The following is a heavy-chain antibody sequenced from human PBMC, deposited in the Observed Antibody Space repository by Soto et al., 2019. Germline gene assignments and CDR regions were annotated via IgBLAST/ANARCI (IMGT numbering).Heavy chain of an antibody. V-gene: IGHV4-59*01. D-gene: IGHD2-15*01. Sequence: PSETLSLTRVVSGGSITTYHWSWIRQFPGKGLEWVAYTASTGNNNYNTSPKSRVSITMHTSKNQSSLKSTSITTADTAGVYCGRDMHAGFTHSFDPWGQGTLVTVSS. CDR3: GRDMHAGFTHSFDP. CDR2: TASTGNN. CDR1: GGSITTYH. J-gene: IGHJ5*02.